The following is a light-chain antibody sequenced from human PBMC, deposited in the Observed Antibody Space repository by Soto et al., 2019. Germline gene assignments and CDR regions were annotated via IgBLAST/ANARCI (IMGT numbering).Light chain of an antibody. J-gene: IGLJ1*01. Sequence: QSVLTQPPSASGTPGQRVTISCSGGSSNIGTNYVYWYQQLPGTAPKLLIYRNTYRPSGVPDRFSGSRSATSASLTITGLQAEDEADYHCQSYDRSLSGSFFGTGTKLTVL. V-gene: IGLV1-40*01. CDR3: QSYDRSLSGSF. CDR1: SSNIGTNY. CDR2: RNT.